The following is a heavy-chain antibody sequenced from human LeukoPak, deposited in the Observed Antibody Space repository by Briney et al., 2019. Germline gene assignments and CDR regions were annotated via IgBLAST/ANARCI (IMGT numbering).Heavy chain of an antibody. CDR1: GFTFSSYW. Sequence: GGSLRLSCAASGFTFSSYWMHWVRQAPGKGLVWVSRINSDGSSTSYADSVKGRFTISRDSAKNTLYLQMNSLRAEDTAVYYCARALLDCSGGSCYGYWGQGTLVTVSS. D-gene: IGHD2-15*01. J-gene: IGHJ4*02. V-gene: IGHV3-74*01. CDR2: INSDGSST. CDR3: ARALLDCSGGSCYGY.